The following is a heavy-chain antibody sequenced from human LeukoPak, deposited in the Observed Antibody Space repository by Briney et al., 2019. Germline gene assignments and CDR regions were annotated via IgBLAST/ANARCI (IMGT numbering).Heavy chain of an antibody. CDR3: ARESPDYGDYFVGPFDP. V-gene: IGHV3-48*03. J-gene: IGHJ5*02. D-gene: IGHD4-17*01. CDR1: GFTFSTYE. Sequence: PGGSLRLSRAASGFTFSTYEMNWVRQAPGKGLEWVSYISTSSRTIYYADSVKGRFTISRDNAKNSLYLQMNSLRAEDTAVYYCARESPDYGDYFVGPFDPWGQGTLVTVSS. CDR2: ISTSSRTI.